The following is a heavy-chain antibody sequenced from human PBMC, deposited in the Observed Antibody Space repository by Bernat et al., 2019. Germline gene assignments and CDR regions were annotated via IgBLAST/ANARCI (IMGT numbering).Heavy chain of an antibody. J-gene: IGHJ5*02. CDR3: ARDPAGYGSAASWFDP. CDR2: IIPILGIA. Sequence: QVQLVQSGAEVKKPGSSVKVSCKASGGTFSSYTISWVRQAPGQGLEWMGRIIPILGIANYAQKFQGRVTITADKSTSTGYMELSSLRSEDTAVYYCARDPAGYGSAASWFDPWGQGTLVTVSS. D-gene: IGHD3-10*01. V-gene: IGHV1-69*08. CDR1: GGTFSSYT.